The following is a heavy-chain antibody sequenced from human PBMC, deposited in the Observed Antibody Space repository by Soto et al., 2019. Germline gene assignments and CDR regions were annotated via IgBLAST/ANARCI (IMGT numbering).Heavy chain of an antibody. CDR2: INVGNGQT. CDR1: GYIFSNYA. J-gene: IGHJ1*01. V-gene: IGHV1-3*01. CDR3: ARECSPSGGSCYSR. Sequence: QVQLVQSGAEVKQPGASMKLSCKASGYIFSNYAIHWVRQAPGQRLEWMGWINVGNGQTDYSQKWQGRVTITRDTAATTAYLDLTSLTSEDTAVYYCARECSPSGGSCYSRWGQGTLVTVSS. D-gene: IGHD2-15*01.